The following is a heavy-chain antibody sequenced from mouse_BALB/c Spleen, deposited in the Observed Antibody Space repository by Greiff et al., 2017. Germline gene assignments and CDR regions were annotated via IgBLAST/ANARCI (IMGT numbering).Heavy chain of an antibody. J-gene: IGHJ3*01. D-gene: IGHD1-2*01. CDR1: GFSLTSYG. CDR3: ARGIGGYRAWFAY. CDR2: IWSGGST. V-gene: IGHV2-2*02. Sequence: VQVVESGPGLVQPSQSLSITCTVSGFSLTSYGVHWVRQSPGKGLEWLGVIWSGGSTDYNAAFISRLSISKDNSKSQVFFKMNSLQANDTAIYYCARGIGGYRAWFAYWGQGTLVTVSA.